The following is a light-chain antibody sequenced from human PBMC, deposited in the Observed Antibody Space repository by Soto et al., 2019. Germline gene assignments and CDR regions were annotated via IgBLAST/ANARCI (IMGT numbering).Light chain of an antibody. V-gene: IGKV3-15*01. J-gene: IGKJ1*01. CDR1: QSVNSN. CDR2: GAS. CDR3: QQYNNWPPWT. Sequence: EIVMTLSPATLSVSPGERATLSCRASQSVNSNLAWYQQKPGQAPRLLIYGASTRATGIPARFSGSGSGAEFTLAISSLQSEDFAVYYCQQYNNWPPWTFGQGTKVDI.